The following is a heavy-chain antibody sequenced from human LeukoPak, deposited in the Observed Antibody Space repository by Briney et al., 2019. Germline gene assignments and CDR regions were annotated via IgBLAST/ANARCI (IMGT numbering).Heavy chain of an antibody. CDR3: ARQPTWAFPNCAY. CDR2: INDSGGST. CDR1: GFTFSSYA. Sequence: GGSLRLSCAASGFTFSSYAMSRGRQAPGPGLGWGSVINDSGGSTYYADSVQGRFNISRDNSKNTLYLQMNGLRAEDTAVYYCARQPTWAFPNCAYWGQGTLVSVSS. J-gene: IGHJ4*02. D-gene: IGHD1-26*01. V-gene: IGHV3-23*01.